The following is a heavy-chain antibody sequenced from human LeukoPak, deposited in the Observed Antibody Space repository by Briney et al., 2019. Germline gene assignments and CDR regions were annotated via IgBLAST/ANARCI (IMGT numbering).Heavy chain of an antibody. Sequence: PSETLSLTCTVSGGSISSYYWSWIRQPPGKGLEWIGYINYSGSANYNASPKNRVTILVETSKNKFSLKQSTMTTADTTVYYCGRWAGGSGSYYIDYWGQGTLVTVSS. V-gene: IGHV4-59*01. CDR1: GGSISSYY. CDR3: GRWAGGSGSYYIDY. CDR2: INYSGSA. D-gene: IGHD3-10*01. J-gene: IGHJ4*01.